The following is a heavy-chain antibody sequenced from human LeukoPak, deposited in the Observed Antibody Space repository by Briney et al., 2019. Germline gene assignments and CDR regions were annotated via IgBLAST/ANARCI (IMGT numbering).Heavy chain of an antibody. Sequence: GGSLRLSCVVSGFSVSNNYVSWVRQASGKGLEWVSVIYAGDTIKYADSVKGRFIISRDNSKNTVYLQMNSLRAEDTAVYYCAELGITMIGGVWGKGTTVTISS. V-gene: IGHV3-66*01. CDR1: GFSVSNNY. J-gene: IGHJ6*04. CDR2: IYAGDTI. D-gene: IGHD3-10*02. CDR3: AELGITMIGGV.